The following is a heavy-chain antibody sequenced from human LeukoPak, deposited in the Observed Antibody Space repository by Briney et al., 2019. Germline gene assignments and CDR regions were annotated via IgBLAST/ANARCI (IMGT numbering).Heavy chain of an antibody. D-gene: IGHD4-17*01. Sequence: GGSLRLSCVASGFTFDDYAMHWVRQAPGKGLEWVSGISWNSGSIGYADSVKGRFTISRDNAKNSLYLQMNSLRAEDTALYYCAKDSRTTVTTGNFDYWGQGTLVTVSS. CDR3: AKDSRTTVTTGNFDY. V-gene: IGHV3-9*01. J-gene: IGHJ4*02. CDR2: ISWNSGSI. CDR1: GFTFDDYA.